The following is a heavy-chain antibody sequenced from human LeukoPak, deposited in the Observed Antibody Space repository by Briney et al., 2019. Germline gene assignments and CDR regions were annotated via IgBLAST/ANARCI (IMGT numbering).Heavy chain of an antibody. Sequence: SETLSLTCTVSGGSISSHDWNWIRQPSGKGLEWIGYIYYSGSTNYNPSLKSRVTISVDTTKNQFSLKLSSVTAADTAVYYCARETTVVTPGRSDAFDIWGQGTMVTVSS. CDR2: IYYSGST. D-gene: IGHD4-23*01. CDR3: ARETTVVTPGRSDAFDI. J-gene: IGHJ3*02. V-gene: IGHV4-59*11. CDR1: GGSISSHD.